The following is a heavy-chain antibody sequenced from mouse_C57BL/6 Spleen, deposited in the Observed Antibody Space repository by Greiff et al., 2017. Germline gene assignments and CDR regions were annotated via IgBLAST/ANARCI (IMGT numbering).Heavy chain of an antibody. CDR3: AREDTYFDY. Sequence: EVKLMESGPGLVKPSQSLSLTCPVTGYSITSGYYWNWIRQFPGNKLEWMGYISYDGSNNYNPSLKNRISITRDTSKNQFFLKLNSVTTEDTATYYCAREDTYFDYWGQGTTLTVSS. CDR2: ISYDGSN. D-gene: IGHD3-2*01. CDR1: GYSITSGYY. J-gene: IGHJ2*01. V-gene: IGHV3-6*01.